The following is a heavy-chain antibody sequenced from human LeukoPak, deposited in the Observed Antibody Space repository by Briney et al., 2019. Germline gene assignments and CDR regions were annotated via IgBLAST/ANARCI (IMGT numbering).Heavy chain of an antibody. V-gene: IGHV4-59*01. CDR1: GGYISSYY. J-gene: IGHJ6*02. Sequence: SETLSLTSTVYGGYISSYYWSWIRQPPGKGLECIGYIYYSGSTNYNPSLKSRVTISVDTSKNQFSLTLSSVTAADTAVYYCARAGDYSNYGNYYYYGMDVWGQGATVTVSS. CDR2: IYYSGST. D-gene: IGHD4-11*01. CDR3: ARAGDYSNYGNYYYYGMDV.